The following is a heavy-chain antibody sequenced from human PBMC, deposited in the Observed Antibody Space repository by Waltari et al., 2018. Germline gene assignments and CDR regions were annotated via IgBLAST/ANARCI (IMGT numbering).Heavy chain of an antibody. CDR3: ARSSGWSFAY. V-gene: IGHV3-53*02. CDR2: LYSDGST. CDR1: GFTVRSNY. J-gene: IGHJ4*02. D-gene: IGHD6-19*01. Sequence: EVQLVETGGGLIQPGGSLRLSCAASGFTVRSNYMSWVRQAPGKGLEWVSVLYSDGSTYNADSVEGRFTISRDNSKNTLYLQMNSLRAEDTAVYYCARSSGWSFAYWGQGTLVTVSS.